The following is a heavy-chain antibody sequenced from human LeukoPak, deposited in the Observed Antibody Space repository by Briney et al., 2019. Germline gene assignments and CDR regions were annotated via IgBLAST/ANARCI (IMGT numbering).Heavy chain of an antibody. V-gene: IGHV4-39*01. CDR2: ISYSGTN. CDR3: ASLGTLRS. J-gene: IGHJ5*02. D-gene: IGHD7-27*01. CDR1: GDSVSSSSYY. Sequence: SETLSLTCTVSGDSVSSSSYYWGWIRQPPGRGLEWIGSISYSGTNYNNPSLKSRVSISIDASKNQFSVKLTSVTAADTAMYYCASLGTLRSWGQGTLVTVSS.